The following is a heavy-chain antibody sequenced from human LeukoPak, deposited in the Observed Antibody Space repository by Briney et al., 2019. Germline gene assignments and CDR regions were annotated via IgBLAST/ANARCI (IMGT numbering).Heavy chain of an antibody. CDR1: GFTFSTYA. Sequence: GGSLRLSCAASGFTFSTYAMSWVRQAPGKGLEWVSYISTGSSTTYYADSVKGRFTISRDNVENSLYLQMNSLRDEDTAVYYCARVAAGYSVNYFDYWGQGTLVTVSS. D-gene: IGHD4-23*01. CDR2: ISTGSSTT. CDR3: ARVAAGYSVNYFDY. J-gene: IGHJ4*02. V-gene: IGHV3-48*02.